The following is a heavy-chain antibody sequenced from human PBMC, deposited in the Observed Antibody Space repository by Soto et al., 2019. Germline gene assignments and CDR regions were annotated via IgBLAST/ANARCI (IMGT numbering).Heavy chain of an antibody. V-gene: IGHV1-69*12. CDR2: IIPMFGTA. CDR3: ASGIQLWLRRINNGYSG. Sequence: QVQLVQSGAEVKKPESSVKVSCKAPGGTFSTYAISWVRQAPGQGLEWMGGIIPMFGTANYARRFQDRVTITADESTNTVSMELSSLRSEDTAVYFCASGIQLWLRRINNGYSGWGQGTLVTVSS. J-gene: IGHJ4*02. D-gene: IGHD5-18*01. CDR1: GGTFSTYA.